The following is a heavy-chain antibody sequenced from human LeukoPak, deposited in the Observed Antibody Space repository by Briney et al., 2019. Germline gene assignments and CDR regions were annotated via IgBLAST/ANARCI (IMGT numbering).Heavy chain of an antibody. CDR2: INEDGSVE. D-gene: IGHD2-21*02. Sequence: GGSLRLSCAVSGGTFSAYWMAWVRQSPGKGLEWVAEINEDGSVEYYVDSMKGRFTISRDNAKNSLYLQMNSLGAEGTAVYYCAKVPRDSDCYWGQGTLVTVSS. J-gene: IGHJ4*02. CDR1: GGTFSAYW. CDR3: AKVPRDSDCY. V-gene: IGHV3-7*01.